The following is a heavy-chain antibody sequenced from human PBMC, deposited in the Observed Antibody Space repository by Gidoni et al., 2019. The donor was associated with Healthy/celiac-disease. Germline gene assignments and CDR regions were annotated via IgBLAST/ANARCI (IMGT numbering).Heavy chain of an antibody. D-gene: IGHD3-9*01. Sequence: EVQLVESGGGLVKPGGSLRLSCAASGFTFSSYSMNWVRQAPGKGLEWVSSISSSSSYIYYADSVKGRFTISRDNAKNSLYLQMNSLRAEDTAVYYCARGDYDIRGWFDPWGQGTLVTVSS. V-gene: IGHV3-21*01. CDR3: ARGDYDIRGWFDP. J-gene: IGHJ5*02. CDR1: GFTFSSYS. CDR2: ISSSSSYI.